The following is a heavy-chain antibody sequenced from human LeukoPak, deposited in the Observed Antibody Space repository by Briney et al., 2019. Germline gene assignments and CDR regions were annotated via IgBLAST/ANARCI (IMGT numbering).Heavy chain of an antibody. V-gene: IGHV4-59*01. CDR2: ITHSGGT. Sequence: SETLSLTCTVSGGSLNSYYWSWIRQPPGKGLEWIGFITHSGGTDFDSSLGGRVTISVDTSKNQFSLRLTPMTAADTAVYFCARGRISNWGFEGTLFDAWGQGVLVTVSS. CDR1: GGSLNSYY. J-gene: IGHJ4*02. D-gene: IGHD7-27*01. CDR3: ARGRISNWGFEGTLFDA.